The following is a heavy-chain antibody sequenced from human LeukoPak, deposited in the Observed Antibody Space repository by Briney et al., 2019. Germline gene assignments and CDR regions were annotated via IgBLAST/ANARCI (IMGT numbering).Heavy chain of an antibody. D-gene: IGHD4-11*01. V-gene: IGHV3-23*01. J-gene: IGHJ6*02. CDR2: ISGSGGST. CDR1: GFTFSRYA. Sequence: GGSLRLSCAVSGFTFSRYAMTWVRQAPGKGLEWVSAISGSGGSTYYADSVKGRFTISRDNSKNTLYLQMNSLRAEDTAVYYCARDRRHYTYYYYGMDVWGQGTTVTVSS. CDR3: ARDRRHYTYYYYGMDV.